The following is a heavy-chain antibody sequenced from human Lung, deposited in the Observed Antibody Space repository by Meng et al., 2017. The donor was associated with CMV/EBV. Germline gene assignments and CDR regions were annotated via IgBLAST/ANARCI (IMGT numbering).Heavy chain of an antibody. CDR1: GGSISSGGYY. V-gene: IGHV4-31*03. Sequence: SETXSLXXTVSGGSISSGGYYWSWIRQHPGKGLEWIGYIYYSGSTYYNPSLKSRVTISVDMSKNQFSLKLSSVTAADTAVYYCARDRCSSTSCYFGSYYYGMDVWGQGTXVTVSS. D-gene: IGHD2-2*01. CDR3: ARDRCSSTSCYFGSYYYGMDV. CDR2: IYYSGST. J-gene: IGHJ6*02.